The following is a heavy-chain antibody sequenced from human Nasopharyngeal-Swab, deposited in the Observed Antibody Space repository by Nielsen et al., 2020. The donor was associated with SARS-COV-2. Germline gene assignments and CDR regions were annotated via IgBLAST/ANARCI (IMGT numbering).Heavy chain of an antibody. J-gene: IGHJ6*02. V-gene: IGHV4-59*01. CDR3: ARSVAGTWGGNYYYYGMDV. D-gene: IGHD6-19*01. Sequence: SETLSLTCTVSGGSISSYYWSWIRQPPGKGLEWIGYIYYSGSTNYNPSLKSRVTISVDTSKNQFSLKLSSVTAADTAVYYCARSVAGTWGGNYYYYGMDVWGQGTTVTVSS. CDR2: IYYSGST. CDR1: GGSISSYY.